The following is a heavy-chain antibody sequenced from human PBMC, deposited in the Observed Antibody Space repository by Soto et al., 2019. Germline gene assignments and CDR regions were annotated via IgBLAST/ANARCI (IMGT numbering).Heavy chain of an antibody. CDR2: IIPLLDIA. D-gene: IGHD3-10*01. Sequence: ASVKVSCKTSGGTFSNDIITWVRQAPGQGLEWMGRIIPLLDIANYAQKFQGRVTMTTDTSTSTAYMELRSLRSDDTAVYYCARDRSYLHPWGQGTLVTVSS. CDR3: ARDRSYLHP. CDR1: GGTFSNDI. J-gene: IGHJ5*02. V-gene: IGHV1-69*04.